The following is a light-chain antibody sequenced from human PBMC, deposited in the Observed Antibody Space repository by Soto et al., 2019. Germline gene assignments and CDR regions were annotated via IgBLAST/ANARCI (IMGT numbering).Light chain of an antibody. V-gene: IGKV1-17*03. Sequence: DIQMTQSPSAMSASVGDRVTITCRASQGISKYLAWFQQKPGEVPKRLIYAASSLKSGGTSRFSGSGFGTEFTPTTSSLQHEDVVTDYCRQHNSHPAYTFGQGTKLEIK. CDR2: AAS. CDR3: RQHNSHPAYT. J-gene: IGKJ2*01. CDR1: QGISKY.